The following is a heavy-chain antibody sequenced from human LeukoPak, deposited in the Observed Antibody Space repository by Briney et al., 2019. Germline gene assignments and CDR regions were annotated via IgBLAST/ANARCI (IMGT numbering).Heavy chain of an antibody. V-gene: IGHV3-74*01. CDR1: GFTFSSYW. D-gene: IGHD6-19*01. J-gene: IGHJ3*02. Sequence: PGGSLRLSCAASGFTFSSYWMHWVRQAPGKGLVWVSRINGDGSITNYADSVQGRFTISRDNAKNTLYLQMNSLRAEDTAVYYCAREQWLVRDAFDIWGQGTMVTVSS. CDR2: INGDGSIT. CDR3: AREQWLVRDAFDI.